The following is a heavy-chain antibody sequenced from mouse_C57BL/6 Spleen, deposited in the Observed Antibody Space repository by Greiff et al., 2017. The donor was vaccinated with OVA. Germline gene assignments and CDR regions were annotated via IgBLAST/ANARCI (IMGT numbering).Heavy chain of an antibody. V-gene: IGHV1-81*01. CDR1: GYTFTSYG. CDR2: IYPRSGNT. CDR3: ASPSTVVATDYAMDY. J-gene: IGHJ4*01. D-gene: IGHD1-1*01. Sequence: VQLQQSGAELARPGASVKLSCKASGYTFTSYGISWVKQRTGQGLEWIGEIYPRSGNTYYNEKFKGKATLTADKSSSTAYMELRSLTSEDSAVYFCASPSTVVATDYAMDYWGQGTSVTVSS.